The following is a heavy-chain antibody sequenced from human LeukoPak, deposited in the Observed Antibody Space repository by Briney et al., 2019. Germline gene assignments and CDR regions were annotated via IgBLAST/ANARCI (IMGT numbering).Heavy chain of an antibody. Sequence: SETLSLTCTVSGGSIMRINYYCGWTRQPPGKGLEWIGYISYSGSTNYNPSLKSRVTISIDTSKNQFSLKLRSVTAADTAIYYCARQGYDILTGYINAFDIWGQGTMVTVSS. D-gene: IGHD3-9*01. CDR3: ARQGYDILTGYINAFDI. V-gene: IGHV4-61*05. CDR1: GGSIMRINYY. CDR2: ISYSGST. J-gene: IGHJ3*02.